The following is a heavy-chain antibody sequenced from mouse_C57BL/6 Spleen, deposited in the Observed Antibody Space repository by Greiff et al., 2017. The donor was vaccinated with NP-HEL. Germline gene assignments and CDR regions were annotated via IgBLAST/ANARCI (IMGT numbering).Heavy chain of an antibody. V-gene: IGHV5-17*01. CDR1: GFTFSDYG. CDR3: ARYGYDYAFMDY. Sequence: EVKVEESGGGLVKPGGSLKLSCAASGFTFSDYGMHWVRQAPEKGLEWVAYISSGSSTIYYADTVKGRFTISRDNAKNTLFLQMTSLRSEDTAMYYCARYGYDYAFMDYWGQGTSVTVSS. D-gene: IGHD2-4*01. J-gene: IGHJ4*01. CDR2: ISSGSSTI.